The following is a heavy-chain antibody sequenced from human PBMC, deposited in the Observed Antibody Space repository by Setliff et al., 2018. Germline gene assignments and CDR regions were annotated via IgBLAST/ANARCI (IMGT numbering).Heavy chain of an antibody. CDR3: ARETTMTYYFYYMDV. CDR1: GGSISSGGYY. J-gene: IGHJ6*03. V-gene: IGHV4-61*09. Sequence: PSETLSLTCTVSGGSISSGGYYWSWIRQPAGKGLEWIGHIYVSVTTNYNPSLKSRVTTSVDTSKNQFSLTLSSVTAADTAVYYCARETTMTYYFYYMDVWGKGTTVTVSS. CDR2: IYVSVTT. D-gene: IGHD4-17*01.